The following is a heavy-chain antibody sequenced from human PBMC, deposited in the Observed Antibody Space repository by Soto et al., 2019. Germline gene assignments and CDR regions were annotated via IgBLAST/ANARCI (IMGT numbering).Heavy chain of an antibody. V-gene: IGHV3-23*01. D-gene: IGHD2-15*01. CDR1: GFTFSSYA. Sequence: GGSLRLSCAASGFTFSSYAMSWVRQAPGKGLEWVSAISGSGGSTYYADSVKGRFTISRDNSKNTLYLQMNSLRAEDTAVYYCAGGFVCSGGSCYIYYYYYYYMDVWGKGTTVTVSS. J-gene: IGHJ6*03. CDR3: AGGFVCSGGSCYIYYYYYYYMDV. CDR2: ISGSGGST.